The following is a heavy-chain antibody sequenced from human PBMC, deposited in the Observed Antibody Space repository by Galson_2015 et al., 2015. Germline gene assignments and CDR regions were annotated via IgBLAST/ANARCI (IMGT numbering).Heavy chain of an antibody. CDR2: IYSGGST. D-gene: IGHD3-9*01. V-gene: IGHV3-53*01. Sequence: SLRLSCAASGFTVSTNYMTWVRQAPGKGLEWLSIIYSGGSTYYADSVKGRFAISRDNSKNTLDLQMNSLIAEDTAVYYCATVTKPLRYFDSWGQGTLVTVSS. CDR1: GFTVSTNY. CDR3: ATVTKPLRYFDS. J-gene: IGHJ4*02.